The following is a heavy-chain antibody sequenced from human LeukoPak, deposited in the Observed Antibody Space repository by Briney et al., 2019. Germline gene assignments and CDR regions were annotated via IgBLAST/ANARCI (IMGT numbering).Heavy chain of an antibody. Sequence: PSETLSLTCAVYGGSFSGYYWSWIRQPPGKGLEWIGEINHSGSTNYNPSLKSRVTISVDTSKNQFSLKLSSVTAADTAVYYCARGRYSYGRPYFDYWGQGTLATVSS. CDR1: GGSFSGYY. J-gene: IGHJ4*02. D-gene: IGHD5-18*01. CDR3: ARGRYSYGRPYFDY. CDR2: INHSGST. V-gene: IGHV4-34*01.